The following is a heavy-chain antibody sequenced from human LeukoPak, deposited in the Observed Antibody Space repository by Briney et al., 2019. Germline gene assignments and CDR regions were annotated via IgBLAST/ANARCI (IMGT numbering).Heavy chain of an antibody. CDR2: VSGSGTNS. CDR3: ARPLGSGWFGPFDS. V-gene: IGHV3-23*01. Sequence: PGGSRRLSCAASGFTFSAFAINWVRQAPGKALEWVSAVSGSGTNSYYADSVKGRFTISRDNAKNTLYLQMNSLRAEDTAVYYCARPLGSGWFGPFDSWGQGTLVTVSS. J-gene: IGHJ4*02. D-gene: IGHD6-19*01. CDR1: GFTFSAFA.